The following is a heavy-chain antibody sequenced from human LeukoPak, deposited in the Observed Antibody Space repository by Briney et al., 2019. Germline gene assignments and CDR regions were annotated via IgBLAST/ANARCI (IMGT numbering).Heavy chain of an antibody. CDR1: GFNLSGNA. D-gene: IGHD4-11*01. CDR3: AKDLDYTTYGYYFDY. CDR2: IGAGCTFI. J-gene: IGHJ4*02. Sequence: CLRLSHTASGFNLSGNAIHWVRQATGKGLQSLSGIGAGCTFIYYADSVKGRFTIFRDNCRNTLYLQMNSLRADDTAVYYCAKDLDYTTYGYYFDYWGQGTLVTVSS. V-gene: IGHV3-23*01.